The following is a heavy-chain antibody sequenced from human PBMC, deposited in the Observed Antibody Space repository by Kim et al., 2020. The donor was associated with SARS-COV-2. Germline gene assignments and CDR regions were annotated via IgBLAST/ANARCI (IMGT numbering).Heavy chain of an antibody. V-gene: IGHV1-69*13. Sequence: SVKVSCRASGGTFSRYTISWVRQAPGQGLEWLGGIIPIFGTLTYAHKFQGRVTITADESTNTADMELSSLRSEDTAVYYCTTERHYYGSETYRFDYWGQGTLVTVSS. CDR3: TTERHYYGSETYRFDY. CDR1: GGTFSRYT. J-gene: IGHJ4*02. CDR2: IIPIFGTL. D-gene: IGHD3-10*01.